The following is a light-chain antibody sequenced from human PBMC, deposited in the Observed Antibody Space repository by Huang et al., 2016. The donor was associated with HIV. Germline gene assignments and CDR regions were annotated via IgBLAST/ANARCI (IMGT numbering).Light chain of an antibody. CDR2: GAS. Sequence: EIVLTQSPGTLSLSPGERATLSCRASQSVSSSYLAWYQQKPGQAPRLLIYGASSRVTDIPDRFSGSGSGTDFTLTISRLEPEDFAVYYCQQYGSAFFGGGTKVEIK. J-gene: IGKJ4*01. CDR1: QSVSSSY. CDR3: QQYGSAF. V-gene: IGKV3-20*01.